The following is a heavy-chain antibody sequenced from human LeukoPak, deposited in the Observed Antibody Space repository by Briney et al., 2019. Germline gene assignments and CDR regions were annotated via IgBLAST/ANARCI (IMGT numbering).Heavy chain of an antibody. V-gene: IGHV4-34*01. Sequence: SETLSLTCAVYGGSFSGYYWSWIRQPPGKGLEWIGEINHSGSTNYNPSLKSRVTISVDTSKNQFSLKLSSVTAADTAVYYCARYGSGRVDYWGQGTLVTVSS. CDR3: ARYGSGRVDY. CDR2: INHSGST. D-gene: IGHD3-10*01. CDR1: GGSFSGYY. J-gene: IGHJ4*02.